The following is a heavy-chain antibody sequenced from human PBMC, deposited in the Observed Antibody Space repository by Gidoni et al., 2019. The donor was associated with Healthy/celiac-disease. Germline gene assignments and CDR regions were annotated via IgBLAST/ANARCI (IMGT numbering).Heavy chain of an antibody. Sequence: QVQLVQSGAEVKKPGASVKVSCKASGYTFTSYYMHWVRQAPGQGLEWMGIINPSGGSTSYAQKFQGRVTMTRDTSTSTVYMELSSLRSEDTAVYYCAREEPYYGSGIGFDYWGQGTLVTVSS. D-gene: IGHD3-10*01. CDR2: INPSGGST. J-gene: IGHJ4*02. CDR1: GYTFTSYY. V-gene: IGHV1-46*01. CDR3: AREEPYYGSGIGFDY.